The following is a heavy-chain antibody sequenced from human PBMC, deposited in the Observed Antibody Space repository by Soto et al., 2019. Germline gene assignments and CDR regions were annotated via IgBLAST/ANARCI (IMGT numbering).Heavy chain of an antibody. J-gene: IGHJ6*02. V-gene: IGHV1-69*12. D-gene: IGHD3-10*01. CDR1: GGPFSGYA. CDR2: IIPIFGTA. Sequence: QVQLVQSGAEVKKPGSSVKVSGKASGGPFSGYAFSWVRQAPGQGLGGMGGIIPIFGTADYAQKFQGRVTITADESTSTAYMELSSLRSEDTAVYYCALHYGSGSNYYSYGMDVWGQGTTVTVS. CDR3: ALHYGSGSNYYSYGMDV.